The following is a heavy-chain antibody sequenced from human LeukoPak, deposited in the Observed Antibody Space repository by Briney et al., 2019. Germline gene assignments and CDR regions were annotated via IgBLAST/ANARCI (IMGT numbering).Heavy chain of an antibody. V-gene: IGHV1-69*04. CDR3: ARPAGVPGRGPTWYFDL. Sequence: SVKVSCKASGGTFSSYAISWVRQAPGQGLEWMGRIIPILGIANYAQKFQGRVTITADKSTSTAYMELSSLRSEDTAVYYCARPAGVPGRGPTWYFDLWGRGTLVTVSS. J-gene: IGHJ2*01. CDR2: IIPILGIA. CDR1: GGTFSSYA. D-gene: IGHD2-2*01.